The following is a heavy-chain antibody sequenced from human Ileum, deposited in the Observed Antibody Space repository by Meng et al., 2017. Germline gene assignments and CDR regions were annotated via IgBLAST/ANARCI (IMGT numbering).Heavy chain of an antibody. J-gene: IGHJ4*02. D-gene: IGHD3-9*01. V-gene: IGHV4-34*01. CDR1: YRSLGGYY. Sequence: QVHVSHWGEGLLKPSETLYLPCAVYYRSLGGYYLSWIRQPPRKGLAWVGEIQPGGSTSYNPSLQSRVTIAVDTSKNQFSVTLSSVSAADTAVYYCATGVDWAKSGNIWGQGTLVTVSS. CDR2: IQPGGST. CDR3: ATGVDWAKSGNI.